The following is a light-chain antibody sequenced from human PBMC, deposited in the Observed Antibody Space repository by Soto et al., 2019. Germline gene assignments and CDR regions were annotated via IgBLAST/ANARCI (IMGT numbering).Light chain of an antibody. CDR2: DVS. CDR3: SSYTSISTVV. CDR1: SSDVGGYNY. V-gene: IGLV2-14*01. J-gene: IGLJ2*01. Sequence: QSVLTQPASVSGSPGQSITISCTGTSSDVGGYNYVSWYQQHPGKAPKLMIYDVSNRPSGVSNRFSGSKSGNTASLTISGLQAEDEADYYCSSYTSISTVVFGGGTKVTDL.